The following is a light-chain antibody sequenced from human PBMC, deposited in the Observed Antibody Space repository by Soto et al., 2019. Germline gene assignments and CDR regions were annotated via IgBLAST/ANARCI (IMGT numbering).Light chain of an antibody. CDR1: QSVNTKY. CDR2: GVS. CDR3: QQFGTSSLVT. J-gene: IGKJ3*01. Sequence: EIVLTQSPGTLSLSPGERATLSCRASQSVNTKYFAWYQQKPGQAPRLLISGVSSRATGIPDRFSGSGSGTDFILTISRVEPEDFAVYYCQQFGTSSLVTFGHGTKVDIK. V-gene: IGKV3-20*01.